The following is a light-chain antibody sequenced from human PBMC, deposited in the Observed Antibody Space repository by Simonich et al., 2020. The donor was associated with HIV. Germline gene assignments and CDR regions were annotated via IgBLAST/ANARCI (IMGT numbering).Light chain of an antibody. J-gene: IGKJ4*01. CDR1: QGISNY. CDR3: QKYSRAPPLT. V-gene: IGKV1-27*01. Sequence: DIHMTQSPSSLSASVGDRVTITCRASQGISNYLAWYQQKPGKVPKLLIYDSYTLQSGVPSRFSGSGSGTYFTLTISGLQPEDVATYYCQKYSRAPPLTFGGGTKVEIK. CDR2: DSY.